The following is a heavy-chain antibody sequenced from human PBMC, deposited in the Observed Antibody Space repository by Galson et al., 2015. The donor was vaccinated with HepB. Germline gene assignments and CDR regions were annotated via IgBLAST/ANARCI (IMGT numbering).Heavy chain of an antibody. CDR2: ISVHNGNT. J-gene: IGHJ4*02. CDR1: GYIFTRYT. CDR3: ARGGMATIEGPTFDY. Sequence: QSGAEVKKPGASVKVSCKASGYIFTRYTISWVRQAPGQGLEWMGWISVHNGNTNYIQKSQGRVTMTTDTSTSTAYLDLRSLRSDDTAVYYCARGGMATIEGPTFDYWGQGALVTVSS. V-gene: IGHV1-18*01. D-gene: IGHD5-24*01.